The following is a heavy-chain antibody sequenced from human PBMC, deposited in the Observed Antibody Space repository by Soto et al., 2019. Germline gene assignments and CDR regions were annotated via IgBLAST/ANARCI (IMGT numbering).Heavy chain of an antibody. D-gene: IGHD5-18*01. CDR2: ISVSTSST. J-gene: IGHJ4*02. CDR1: GLSFSSFP. V-gene: IGHV3-23*01. CDR3: VEDGMRGYHSYY. Sequence: EVQLLESGGALVQPGGSLRLSCEVSGLSFSSFPMSWVRQAPGKGLQWVSSISVSTSSTYYADSVKVRFTISRDNSRAPLFLQMNNRTAESTAVYYCVEDGMRGYHSYYWGQGTLVTVAS.